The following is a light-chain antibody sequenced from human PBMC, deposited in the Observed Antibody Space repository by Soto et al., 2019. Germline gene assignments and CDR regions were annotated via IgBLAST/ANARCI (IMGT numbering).Light chain of an antibody. CDR3: QQYNSYSPDT. V-gene: IGKV1-5*03. J-gene: IGKJ1*01. CDR1: QSISSW. Sequence: DIQMTQSPSTLSASVGDRVTITCRASQSISSWLAWYQQKPGKAPKLLIYKASSLKSGVASRFSGSGSGTEFTLTISSLQPDDFATYYCQQYNSYSPDTFGQGTKVEIK. CDR2: KAS.